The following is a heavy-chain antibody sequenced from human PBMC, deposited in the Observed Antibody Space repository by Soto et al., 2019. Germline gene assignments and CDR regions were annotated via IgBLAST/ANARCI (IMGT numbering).Heavy chain of an antibody. CDR1: GFTFSSYS. CDR2: ISSNDRTT. D-gene: IGHD6-19*01. J-gene: IGHJ2*01. CDR3: ARDRWDEQWLIQFDL. Sequence: GGSLRLSCAASGFTFSSYSMNWVRQAPGKGLEWVSHISSNDRTTNYADSVRGRFTISRDNAKKSLYLQMNSLRAEDTAVYYCARDRWDEQWLIQFDLWGRGTLVTVSS. V-gene: IGHV3-48*01.